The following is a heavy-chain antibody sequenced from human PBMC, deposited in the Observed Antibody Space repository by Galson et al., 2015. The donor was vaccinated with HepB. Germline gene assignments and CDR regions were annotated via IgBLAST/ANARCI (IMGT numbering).Heavy chain of an antibody. D-gene: IGHD3-22*01. V-gene: IGHV5-51*01. CDR3: ARDSLFYYDSSGYYYRTYYFDY. Sequence: QSGAEVKKPGDSLRISCKGSGYSFTSYWIGWGRQMPGKGLGWMGIVYPGDSDTKYSPSFQGQVTFSADKSISVAYLQWSSLKASVTAVYYCARDSLFYYDSSGYYYRTYYFDYWGQGTLVTVSS. CDR2: VYPGDSDT. CDR1: GYSFTSYW. J-gene: IGHJ4*02.